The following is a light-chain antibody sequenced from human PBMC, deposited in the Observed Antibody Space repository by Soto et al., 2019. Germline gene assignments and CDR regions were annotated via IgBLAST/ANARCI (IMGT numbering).Light chain of an antibody. CDR2: GNS. Sequence: QSVLTQPPSVSGAPGQRVTISCTGSSSNIGAGYDVHWYQQLPGTAPKLLIYGNSNRPSGVPDRFSGSKSGTSASLAITGLQVEDDADYYCQSYDSTLSGSEVFGGGTKLTVL. V-gene: IGLV1-40*01. CDR3: QSYDSTLSGSEV. CDR1: SSNIGAGYD. J-gene: IGLJ2*01.